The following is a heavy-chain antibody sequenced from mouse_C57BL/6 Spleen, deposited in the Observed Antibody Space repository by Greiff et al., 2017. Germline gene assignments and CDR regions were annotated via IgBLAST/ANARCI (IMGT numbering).Heavy chain of an antibody. D-gene: IGHD1-1*01. CDR3: AQIAGGSSYDWYFDV. Sequence: QVTLKECGPGILQPSQTLSLTCSFSGFSLSTSNMGIGWIRQPSGKGLELLAHIWWNDDKYYNPSLKSRLTISKDTSNNQVFLKNTRVDTADTATFYCAQIAGGSSYDWYFDVWGTGTTVTVSS. V-gene: IGHV8-5*01. CDR1: GFSLSTSNMG. J-gene: IGHJ1*03. CDR2: IWWNDDK.